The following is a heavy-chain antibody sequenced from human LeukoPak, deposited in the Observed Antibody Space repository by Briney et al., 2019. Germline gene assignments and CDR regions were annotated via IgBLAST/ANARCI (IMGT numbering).Heavy chain of an antibody. V-gene: IGHV1-8*01. J-gene: IGHJ4*02. Sequence: GASVKVSCKSSGYTFTSYDINWVRQATGQGLEWMGWMNPNSGNTGYAQKFQGRVTMTRNTSISTAYMELSSLRSEDTAVYYCARGGYSSGWYPSPTHYWGQGTLVTVSS. CDR2: MNPNSGNT. CDR1: GYTFTSYD. D-gene: IGHD6-19*01. CDR3: ARGGYSSGWYPSPTHY.